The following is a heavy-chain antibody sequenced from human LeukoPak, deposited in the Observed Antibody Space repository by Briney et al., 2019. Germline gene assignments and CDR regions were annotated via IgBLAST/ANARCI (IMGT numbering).Heavy chain of an antibody. J-gene: IGHJ4*02. CDR2: ISSSSSTI. Sequence: GGSLRLSCAASVFTFSSYSMNWVRQPPGKGLEGVSYISSSSSTIYYADSVKGRFTISRENAKNSLYLQMNSLRAEDTAVYYCARAEMATKCPTHWGQGTLVTVSS. D-gene: IGHD5-24*01. CDR1: VFTFSSYS. V-gene: IGHV3-48*01. CDR3: ARAEMATKCPTH.